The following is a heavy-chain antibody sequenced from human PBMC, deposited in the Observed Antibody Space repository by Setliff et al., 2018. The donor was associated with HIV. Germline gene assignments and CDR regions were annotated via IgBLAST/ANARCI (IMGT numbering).Heavy chain of an antibody. CDR2: IYSTGST. CDR1: GGSITSHY. V-gene: IGHV4-59*11. D-gene: IGHD4-17*01. CDR3: AKGAGFYGDYTFDY. Sequence: VTLSLPCTVSGGSITSHYWSWIRQSPGRELEWIGYIYSTGSTNYNPSLQSRVSISMDASKNKFSLKVTSVTSADTAVYYCAKGAGFYGDYTFDYWGQGNLVTVSS. J-gene: IGHJ4*02.